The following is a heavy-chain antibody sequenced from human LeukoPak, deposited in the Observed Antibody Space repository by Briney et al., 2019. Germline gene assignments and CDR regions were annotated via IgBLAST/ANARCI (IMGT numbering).Heavy chain of an antibody. CDR2: ISAYNGNT. J-gene: IGHJ3*02. Sequence: VASVKVSCKVSGYTFTSYGISWVRQAPGQGLEWMGWISAYNGNTNYAQKLQGRVTMTTDTSTSTAYMELRSLRSDDTAVYYCARDGVGIHDYVWGSYRYPRGFAFDIWGQGTMVTVSS. CDR1: GYTFTSYG. D-gene: IGHD3-16*02. CDR3: ARDGVGIHDYVWGSYRYPRGFAFDI. V-gene: IGHV1-18*01.